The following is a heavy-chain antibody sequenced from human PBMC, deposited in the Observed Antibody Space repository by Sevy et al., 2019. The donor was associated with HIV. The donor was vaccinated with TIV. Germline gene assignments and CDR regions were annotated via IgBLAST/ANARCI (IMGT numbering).Heavy chain of an antibody. CDR3: ARDKGWFGELLFGTFDY. V-gene: IGHV3-30-3*01. CDR2: ISYDGSNK. J-gene: IGHJ4*02. Sequence: GGSLRLSCAASGFTFSSYAMHWVRQAPGKGLEWVAVISYDGSNKYYADSVKGRLTTSRDNSKNTLYLQMNSLRAEDTAVYYCARDKGWFGELLFGTFDYWGQGTLVTVSS. D-gene: IGHD3-10*01. CDR1: GFTFSSYA.